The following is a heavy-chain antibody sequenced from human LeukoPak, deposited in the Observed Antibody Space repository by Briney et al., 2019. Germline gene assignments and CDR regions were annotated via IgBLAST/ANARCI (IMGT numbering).Heavy chain of an antibody. D-gene: IGHD3-3*01. CDR1: GEPISSYY. V-gene: IGHV4-59*01. CDR2: VYYNGNT. J-gene: IGHJ4*02. Sequence: PSETLSLTFLVSGEPISSYYWSWIRQAPGRGPEYIGKVYYNGNTNYNPSLKSRVAISLDASKNHFSLKVDSVTTADTAVYYCARGDYDFWSGNWRFDTWGQGTLVTVSS. CDR3: ARGDYDFWSGNWRFDT.